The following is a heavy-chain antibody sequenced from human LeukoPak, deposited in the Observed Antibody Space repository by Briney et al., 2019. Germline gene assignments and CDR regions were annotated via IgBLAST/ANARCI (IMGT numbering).Heavy chain of an antibody. CDR1: GFTFNSNG. D-gene: IGHD3-3*01. CDR3: TKDANTYYDFWSGYPHYYFGMDV. V-gene: IGHV3-30*18. J-gene: IGHJ6*02. Sequence: PGRSLRLSCAASGFTFNSNGLNWVRQAPGKGLEWVAVISPDGREASYGDSVKGRFTISRDNSKNTLYLQINNLRPEDTAVYFRTKDANTYYDFWSGYPHYYFGMDVWGQGTMVIVSS. CDR2: ISPDGREA.